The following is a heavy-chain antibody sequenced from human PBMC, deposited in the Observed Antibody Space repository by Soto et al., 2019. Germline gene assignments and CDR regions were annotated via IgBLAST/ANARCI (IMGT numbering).Heavy chain of an antibody. CDR2: VSAYNRNT. V-gene: IGHV1-18*01. D-gene: IGHD1-26*01. Sequence: QVQLVQSGPEVKQPGASVKVSCKGSGYTFSNYGVTWVRQAPGQVLERLGWVSAYNRNTDYAQKFEDRATMTIDTSTNTAYLELRGLTPDDTAVYYCARERRWEPLLYWGQGTL. J-gene: IGHJ4*02. CDR3: ARERRWEPLLY. CDR1: GYTFSNYG.